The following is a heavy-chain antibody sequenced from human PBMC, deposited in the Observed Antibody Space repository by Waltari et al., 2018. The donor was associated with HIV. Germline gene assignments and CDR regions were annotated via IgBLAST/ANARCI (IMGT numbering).Heavy chain of an antibody. CDR2: INSDGSST. J-gene: IGHJ4*02. CDR3: ATSRTFDY. Sequence: EVQLVESGGGLVQPGGSLRLSCAASGFTFSSYWMHWVRQVPGKGLIWGSRINSDGSSTSDADSVKGRFTISRDNAKNTLYLQMNSLRAEDTAVYYCATSRTFDYWGQGTLVTVSS. V-gene: IGHV3-74*01. CDR1: GFTFSSYW.